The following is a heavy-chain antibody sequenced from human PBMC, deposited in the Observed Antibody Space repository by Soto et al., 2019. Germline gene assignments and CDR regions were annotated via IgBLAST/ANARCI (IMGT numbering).Heavy chain of an antibody. CDR3: TQRRRSVFIVYGFGGMDV. CDR1: GFSVSDYA. J-gene: IGHJ6*02. V-gene: IGHV3-23*01. D-gene: IGHD2-8*01. CDR2: ISGSGDGT. Sequence: FLRLSCAASGFSVSDYAMSWVRQAPGKGLEWVSSISGSGDGTYYGDSVKGRFTLSRDTSQKTLYLQMNNLRGEDTAVYFCTQRRRSVFIVYGFGGMDVWGRGTTVTVSS.